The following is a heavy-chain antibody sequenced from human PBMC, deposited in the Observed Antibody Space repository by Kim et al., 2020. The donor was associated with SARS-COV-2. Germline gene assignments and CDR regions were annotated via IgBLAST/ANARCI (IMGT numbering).Heavy chain of an antibody. CDR3: ARIRGKWDYYYYYYMDV. D-gene: IGHD3-16*01. J-gene: IGHJ6*03. V-gene: IGHV3-72*01. Sequence: VKGRFTISRDDSKNSLYLQMNSLKTEDTAVYYCARIRGKWDYYYYYYMDVWGKGTTVTVSS.